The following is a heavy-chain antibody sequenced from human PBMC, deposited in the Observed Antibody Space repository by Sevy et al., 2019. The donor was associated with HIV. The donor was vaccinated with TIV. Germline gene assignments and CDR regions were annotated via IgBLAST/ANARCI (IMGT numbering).Heavy chain of an antibody. D-gene: IGHD1-20*01. Sequence: GGSLRLSCAASGFTFSSYAMHWVRQAPGKGLEWVAVISYDGSNKYYADSVKGRFTISRDNSKNTLYLQMNSLRAEDTAVYYCARGASRYNWNTDYFDYWGQRTLVTVSS. CDR1: GFTFSSYA. CDR3: ARGASRYNWNTDYFDY. CDR2: ISYDGSNK. J-gene: IGHJ4*02. V-gene: IGHV3-30*04.